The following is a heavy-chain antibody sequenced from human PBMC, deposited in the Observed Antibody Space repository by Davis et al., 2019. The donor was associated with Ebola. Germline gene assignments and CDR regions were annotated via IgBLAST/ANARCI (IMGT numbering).Heavy chain of an antibody. Sequence: SVKVSCKASGGTFSSYAISWVRQAPGQGLEWMGGIIPIFGTANYAQKFQGRVTITADKSTSTAYMELSSLRSEDTAVYYCAREKGGHIVVVTAILYWGQGTLVTVSS. D-gene: IGHD2-21*02. J-gene: IGHJ4*02. CDR2: IIPIFGTA. CDR3: AREKGGHIVVVTAILY. CDR1: GGTFSSYA. V-gene: IGHV1-69*06.